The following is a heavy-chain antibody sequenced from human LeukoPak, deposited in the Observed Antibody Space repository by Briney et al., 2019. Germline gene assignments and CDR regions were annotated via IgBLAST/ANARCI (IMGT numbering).Heavy chain of an antibody. Sequence: ASVKVSCKASGYTFTSYYMHWVRQAPGQGLEWMEIINPSGGSTSYAQKFQGRVTMTRDTSTSTVYMELSSLRSEDTAVYYCASRGSSSPINKYYYYYYGMDVWGQGTTVTVSS. CDR3: ASRGSSSPINKYYYYYYGMDV. D-gene: IGHD6-6*01. CDR1: GYTFTSYY. V-gene: IGHV1-46*01. CDR2: INPSGGST. J-gene: IGHJ6*02.